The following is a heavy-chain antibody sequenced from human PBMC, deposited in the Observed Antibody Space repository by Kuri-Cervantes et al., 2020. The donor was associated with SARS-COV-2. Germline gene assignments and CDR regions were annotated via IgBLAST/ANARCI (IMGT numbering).Heavy chain of an antibody. J-gene: IGHJ6*02. D-gene: IGHD2-8*01. Sequence: GSSLKISCTSSGLTFSSYAMHWVRQAPGEGLEWVAVISYDGSNKYYADSVEGRFIISRDNSKNTLYLQMNRLRAEDTAVYYCAKMYCTNGVCYNGMDVWGQGTTVTVSS. V-gene: IGHV3-30*18. CDR1: GLTFSSYA. CDR2: ISYDGSNK. CDR3: AKMYCTNGVCYNGMDV.